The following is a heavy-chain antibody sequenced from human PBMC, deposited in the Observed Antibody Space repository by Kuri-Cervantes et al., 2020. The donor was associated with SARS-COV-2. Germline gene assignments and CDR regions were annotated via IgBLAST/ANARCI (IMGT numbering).Heavy chain of an antibody. V-gene: IGHV3-30*04. J-gene: IGHJ4*02. CDR3: ATLFDSSGFMFDY. CDR1: GFTFSSYA. CDR2: MSYDGSNI. D-gene: IGHD3-22*01. Sequence: GGSLRLSCAASGFTFSSYAMHWVRQAPGKGLEWVAVMSYDGSNIYYADSVKGRFTISRDNSKNTLYLQMNSLRAEDTAIYYCATLFDSSGFMFDYWGQGTLVTGSS.